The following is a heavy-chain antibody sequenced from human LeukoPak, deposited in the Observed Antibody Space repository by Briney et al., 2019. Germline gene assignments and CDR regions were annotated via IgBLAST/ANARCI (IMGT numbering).Heavy chain of an antibody. CDR1: GFTFSNYW. J-gene: IGHJ4*01. CDR2: IGQDGGEK. CDR3: ARDGTAAGLYFDL. D-gene: IGHD6-13*01. V-gene: IGHV3-7*01. Sequence: PGGSLRLSCAVSGFTFSNYWMNWVRQAPGKGLECVASIGQDGGEKSYVDSVKGRFTISRDNTKNSLYLQMSSLRAEDTAVYYCARDGTAAGLYFDLWGQGTLVTVSS.